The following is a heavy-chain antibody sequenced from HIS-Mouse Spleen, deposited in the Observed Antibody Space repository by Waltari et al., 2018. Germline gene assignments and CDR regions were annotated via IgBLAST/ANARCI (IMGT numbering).Heavy chain of an antibody. J-gene: IGHJ4*02. V-gene: IGHV3-33*06. CDR3: AKGKYYFDY. Sequence: QVQLVESGGGVVQPGRSLRLSCAASGFTFSSYGMHRVRQAPGKGLEWVAVIWYDGSNKYYADSVKGRFTISRDNSKNTLYLQMNSLRAEDTAVYYCAKGKYYFDYWGQGTLVTVSS. CDR1: GFTFSSYG. CDR2: IWYDGSNK.